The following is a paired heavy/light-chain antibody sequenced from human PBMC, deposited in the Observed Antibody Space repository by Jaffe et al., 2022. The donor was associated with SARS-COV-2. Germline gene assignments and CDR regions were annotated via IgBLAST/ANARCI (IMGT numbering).Light chain of an antibody. CDR3: AAWDDSLNGYV. CDR1: SSNIGSNT. CDR2: NNN. J-gene: IGLJ1*01. V-gene: IGLV1-44*01. Sequence: QSVLTQPPSASGTPGQRVTISCSGSSSNIGSNTVNWYQQLPGTAPKLLIYNNNQRPSGVPDRFSGSKSGTSASLAISGLQSEAEADYYCAAWDDSLNGYVFGTGTKVTVL.
Heavy chain of an antibody. CDR3: ARAGLGLRWPYAFDI. V-gene: IGHV7-4-1*02. CDR2: INTNTGNP. J-gene: IGHJ3*02. CDR1: RYTFSSYA. D-gene: IGHD4-17*01. Sequence: QVQLVQSGSELKKPGASVKVSCKASRYTFSSYALNWVRQAPGQGLEWMGWINTNTGNPTYAQGFTGRLVFSLDTSVNTAYLQISSLKAEDTAVYYCARAGLGLRWPYAFDIWGQGTMVTVSS.